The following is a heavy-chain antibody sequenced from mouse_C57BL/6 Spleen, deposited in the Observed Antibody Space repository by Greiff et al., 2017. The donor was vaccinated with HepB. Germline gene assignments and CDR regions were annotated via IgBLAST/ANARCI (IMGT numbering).Heavy chain of an antibody. J-gene: IGHJ1*03. Sequence: QVQLKQPGTELVKPGASVKLSCKASGYTFTSYWMHWVKQRPGQGLEWIGNINPSNGGTNYNEKFKSKATLTVDKSSSTAYMQLSSLTSEDSAVYYCAKPNPYYDSSYWYFDVWGKGTTVTVSS. CDR2: INPSNGGT. D-gene: IGHD1-1*01. CDR3: AKPNPYYDSSYWYFDV. CDR1: GYTFTSYW. V-gene: IGHV1-53*01.